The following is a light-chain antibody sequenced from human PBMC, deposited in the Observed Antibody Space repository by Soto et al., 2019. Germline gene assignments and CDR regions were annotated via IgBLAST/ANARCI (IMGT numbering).Light chain of an antibody. CDR1: SSDVGAYNY. Sequence: QSALTQPPSASGSPGQSVTISCTGTSSDVGAYNYVSWYQQYPGNAPKLMIYEVNKRPSGVPDRFAGSKSGKTASLTVSGLQPEDAADYHGTSYAGSNIWVFGGGTKVTVL. J-gene: IGLJ3*02. V-gene: IGLV2-8*01. CDR3: TSYAGSNIWV. CDR2: EVN.